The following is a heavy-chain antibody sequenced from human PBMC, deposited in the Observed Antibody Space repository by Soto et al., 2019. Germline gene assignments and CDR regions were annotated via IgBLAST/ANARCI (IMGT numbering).Heavy chain of an antibody. J-gene: IGHJ3*02. V-gene: IGHV1-69*02. CDR2: IIPILGIA. D-gene: IGHD6-6*01. CDR1: GGTFRSYT. CDR3: ARGRIATSQSHARLDDAFDI. Sequence: SVKVSCKASGGTFRSYTISWVRQAPGQGLEWMGRIIPILGIANYAQKFQGRVTITADKSTSTAYMELSSLRSEDTAVYYCARGRIATSQSHARLDDAFDIWGQGTMVTVSS.